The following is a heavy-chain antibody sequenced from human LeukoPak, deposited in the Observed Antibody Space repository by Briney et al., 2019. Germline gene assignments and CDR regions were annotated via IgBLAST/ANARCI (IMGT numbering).Heavy chain of an antibody. D-gene: IGHD1-26*01. CDR3: ATPYSGSYGNRENTFDI. CDR1: GYTFTSYD. J-gene: IGHJ3*02. CDR2: MNPNSGNT. Sequence: ASVKVSCKASGYTFTSYDINWVRQATGQGLEWMGWMNPNSGNTGYAQKFQGRVTITRNTSISTAYMELSSLRSEDTAVYYCATPYSGSYGNRENTFDIWGQGTMVTVSS. V-gene: IGHV1-8*03.